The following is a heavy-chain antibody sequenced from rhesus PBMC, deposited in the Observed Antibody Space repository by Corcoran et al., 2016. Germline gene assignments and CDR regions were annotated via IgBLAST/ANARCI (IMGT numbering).Heavy chain of an antibody. Sequence: QVRLQESGPGLVKPSETLSLTCVVSGGSISSYYSGWIRHAPGKGLEWIGRIYGGGGSTDDNPARKRRFTISTDTSKNQFSLKRSSVTAADTAVYYCARAEVVSATLLFDYWGQGVLVTVSS. CDR2: IYGGGGST. D-gene: IGHD2-39*02. V-gene: IGHV4-160*01. CDR3: ARAEVVSATLLFDY. J-gene: IGHJ4*01. CDR1: GGSISSYY.